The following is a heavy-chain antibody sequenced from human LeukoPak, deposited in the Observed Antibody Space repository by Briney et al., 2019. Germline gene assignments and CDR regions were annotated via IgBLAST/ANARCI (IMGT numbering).Heavy chain of an antibody. V-gene: IGHV4-4*07. CDR1: GGSISSYY. Sequence: SETLSLTCTVSGGSISSYYWSWIRQPAGKGLEWIGRIYTSGSTNYNPSLKSRVTMSVDTSKNQFSLKLSSVTAADTAVYYCARGRIQLWQNWFDPWGQGTLVTVSS. D-gene: IGHD5-18*01. CDR2: IYTSGST. J-gene: IGHJ5*02. CDR3: ARGRIQLWQNWFDP.